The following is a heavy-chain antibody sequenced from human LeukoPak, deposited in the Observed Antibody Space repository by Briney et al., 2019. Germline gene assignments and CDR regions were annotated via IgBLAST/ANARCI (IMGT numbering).Heavy chain of an antibody. D-gene: IGHD2-2*01. Sequence: KAGGSLRLSCAASGFTVSRNYMSWVRQAPGKGLEWVGRIKSKTDGRTTDYAAPVKGRFTISRDDSKNTLYLQMNSLKTEDTAVYYCATGPVPSTGGGYFDYWGQGTLVTVSS. CDR3: ATGPVPSTGGGYFDY. CDR2: IKSKTDGRTT. CDR1: GFTVSRNY. V-gene: IGHV3-15*01. J-gene: IGHJ4*02.